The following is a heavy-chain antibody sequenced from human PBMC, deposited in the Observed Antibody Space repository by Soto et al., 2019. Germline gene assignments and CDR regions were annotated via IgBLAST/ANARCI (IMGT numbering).Heavy chain of an antibody. D-gene: IGHD6-13*01. CDR1: GFTLSSYG. CDR3: ALPPYGSSSWYGFFQH. V-gene: IGHV3-30*03. Sequence: QVQLVESGGGVVQPGRSLRLSCAASGFTLSSYGMHWVRQAPGKGLEWVAVISYDGSNKYYADSVKGRFTISRDNSKNTLYLQMNSLRAEDTAVYYCALPPYGSSSWYGFFQHWGQGTLVTVSS. J-gene: IGHJ1*01. CDR2: ISYDGSNK.